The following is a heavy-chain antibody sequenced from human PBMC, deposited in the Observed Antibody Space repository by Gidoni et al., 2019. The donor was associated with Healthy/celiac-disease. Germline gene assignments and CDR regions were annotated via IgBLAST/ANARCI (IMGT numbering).Heavy chain of an antibody. CDR3: AKDFDYVWRGQKHFDY. CDR2: INWNSGSI. D-gene: IGHD3-16*01. CDR1: GFTFADYA. V-gene: IGHV3-9*01. Sequence: EVQLVESGGGLVQPGRSLRLSCAASGFTFADYAMHWVRQAPGKGLEWVSGINWNSGSIGYADSVKGRFTISRDNAKNSLYLQMNSLRAEDTALYYCAKDFDYVWRGQKHFDYWGQGTLVTVSS. J-gene: IGHJ4*02.